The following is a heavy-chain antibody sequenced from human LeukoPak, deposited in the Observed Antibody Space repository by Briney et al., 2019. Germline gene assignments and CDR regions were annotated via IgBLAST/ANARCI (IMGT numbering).Heavy chain of an antibody. CDR2: IYYSGST. D-gene: IGHD6-13*01. Sequence: SETLSLTCTVSGGSISSYYWSWIRQPPGKGLEWIGSIYYSGSTYYNPSLKSRVTISVDTSKNQFSLRVSSVTAADTAVYYCARSHSRSSWYNWFDPWGQGTLVTVSS. V-gene: IGHV4-59*12. CDR3: ARSHSRSSWYNWFDP. CDR1: GGSISSYY. J-gene: IGHJ5*02.